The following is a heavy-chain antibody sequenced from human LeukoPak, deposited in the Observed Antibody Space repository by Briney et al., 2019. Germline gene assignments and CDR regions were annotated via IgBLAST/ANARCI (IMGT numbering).Heavy chain of an antibody. CDR3: ARLPYCGGDCYPNWFDP. CDR2: IYPGDSDT. Sequence: GESLKISCKGSGYSFTNDWIGWVRQMPGKGVECMGIIYPGDSDTRYSPSFQGQVTISADKSISTAYLQWTSLKASDTAMYYCARLPYCGGDCYPNWFDPWGQGTLVTVSS. J-gene: IGHJ5*02. D-gene: IGHD2-21*02. CDR1: GYSFTNDW. V-gene: IGHV5-51*01.